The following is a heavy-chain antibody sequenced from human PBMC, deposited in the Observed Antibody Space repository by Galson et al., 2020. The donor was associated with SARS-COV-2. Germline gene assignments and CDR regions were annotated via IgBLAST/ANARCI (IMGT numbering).Heavy chain of an antibody. Sequence: GGSLRLSCSASGFTFSDYAVHWVRQAPGKGLELVAGISSNVGRTHYADSVKGRFTISRDNFNSALYLQMDSLSTEDTGVYYCARDPYDLLAGPYYYGIDVWGQGTTVTVSS. V-gene: IGHV3-64*02. D-gene: IGHD3-9*01. CDR1: GFTFSDYA. J-gene: IGHJ6*02. CDR2: ISSNVGRT. CDR3: ARDPYDLLAGPYYYGIDV.